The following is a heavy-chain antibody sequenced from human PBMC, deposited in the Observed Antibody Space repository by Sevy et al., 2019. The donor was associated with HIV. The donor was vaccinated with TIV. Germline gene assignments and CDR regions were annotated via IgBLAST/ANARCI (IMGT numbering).Heavy chain of an antibody. D-gene: IGHD1-7*01. CDR3: ERVGLELRGFDY. CDR1: GYTFTGYY. J-gene: IGHJ4*02. CDR2: INPNSGGT. Sequence: ASVKVSCKASGYTFTGYYMHWVRQAAGQGLEWMGWINPNSGGTKYAQKFQGKVTMTRDTSISTAYMELSRLRSDDTAVYYCERVGLELRGFDYWGQGTLVTVSS. V-gene: IGHV1-2*02.